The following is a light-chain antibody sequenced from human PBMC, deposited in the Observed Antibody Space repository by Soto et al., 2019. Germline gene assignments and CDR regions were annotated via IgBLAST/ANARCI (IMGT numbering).Light chain of an antibody. CDR1: SSDIGRHH. Sequence: QSVLTQPPSVSAAPGQKVTISCSGSSSDIGRHHVSWYQQLPGTAPKLLIYENTKRPSGIPDRFSGSKSGTSATLGITGLQTGDEADYYCGTWDVSLSRVFGTGTKLTVL. V-gene: IGLV1-51*02. CDR2: ENT. CDR3: GTWDVSLSRV. J-gene: IGLJ1*01.